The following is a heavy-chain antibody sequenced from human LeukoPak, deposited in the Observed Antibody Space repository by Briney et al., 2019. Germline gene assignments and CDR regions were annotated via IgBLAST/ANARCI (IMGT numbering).Heavy chain of an antibody. CDR2: IYYSGST. CDR3: ARTYCSGGSCPVNWFDP. J-gene: IGHJ5*02. V-gene: IGHV4-30-4*01. Sequence: SETLSLTCTVSGGSISSGHYYWSWIRQPPGKGLEWIGDIYYSGSTYYNPSLKSRVTMSVVTSKNQFSLKQSSVTAADTAVYYCARTYCSGGSCPVNWFDPWGQGTLVTVSS. D-gene: IGHD2-15*01. CDR1: GGSISSGHYY.